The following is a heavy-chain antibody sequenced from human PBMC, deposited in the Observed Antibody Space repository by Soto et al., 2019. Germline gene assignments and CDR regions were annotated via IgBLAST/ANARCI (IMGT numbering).Heavy chain of an antibody. CDR1: GYSFTKFG. Sequence: GASVKVSCKASGYSFTKFGISWVRQGPEQGLEWMGWISTSNGKTNYAQKLQGRVIVTTDTSTSTAYMELRSLRSDDTAVYYCARDQDYDFWSGYYVVDYWGQGTLVTVSS. V-gene: IGHV1-18*01. CDR3: ARDQDYDFWSGYYVVDY. D-gene: IGHD3-3*01. J-gene: IGHJ4*02. CDR2: ISTSNGKT.